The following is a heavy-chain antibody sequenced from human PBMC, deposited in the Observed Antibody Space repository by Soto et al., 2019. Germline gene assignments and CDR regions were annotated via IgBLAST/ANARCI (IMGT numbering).Heavy chain of an antibody. Sequence: PGESLKTCCSTAGYNFRTFWICWRRQMPGKGLEWMGLIYPDDSETKYSPSFEGQVTMSSDSYISTTYLQWSSLQASDTAIYYCARGLHNGGDGYFDFWGQGTLVTVSS. J-gene: IGHJ4*02. CDR1: GYNFRTFW. CDR3: ARGLHNGGDGYFDF. CDR2: IYPDDSET. D-gene: IGHD2-8*01. V-gene: IGHV5-51*03.